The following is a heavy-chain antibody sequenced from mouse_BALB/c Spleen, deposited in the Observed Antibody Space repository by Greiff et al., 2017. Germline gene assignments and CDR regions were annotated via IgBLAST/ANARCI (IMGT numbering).Heavy chain of an antibody. CDR2: ISYSGST. CDR1: GDSITSGY. V-gene: IGHV3-8*02. CDR3: ARERPAWFAY. Sequence: EVQVVESGPSLVKPSQTLSLTCSVTGDSITSGYWNWIRKFPGNKLEYMGYISYSGSTYYNPSLKSRISITRDTSKNQYYLQLNSVTTEDTATYYCARERPAWFAYWGQGTLVTVSA. J-gene: IGHJ3*01.